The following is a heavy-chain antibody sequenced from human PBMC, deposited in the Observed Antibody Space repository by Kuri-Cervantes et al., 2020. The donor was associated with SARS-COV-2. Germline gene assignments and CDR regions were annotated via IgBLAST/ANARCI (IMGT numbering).Heavy chain of an antibody. D-gene: IGHD3-3*01. CDR2: INTNTGNP. CDR3: ARDSGITIFGVVTNYYYYGMDV. CDR1: GYTFTGYY. Sequence: ASVKVSCKASGYTFTGYYMHWVRQAPGQGLEWMGWINTNTGNPTYAQGFTGRFVFSLDTSVSTAYLQISSLKAEDTAVYYCARDSGITIFGVVTNYYYYGMDVWGQGTTVTVSS. V-gene: IGHV7-4-1*02. J-gene: IGHJ6*02.